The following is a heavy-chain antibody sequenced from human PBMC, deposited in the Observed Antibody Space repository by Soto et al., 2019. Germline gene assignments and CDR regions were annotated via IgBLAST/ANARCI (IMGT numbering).Heavy chain of an antibody. J-gene: IGHJ4*02. CDR2: ISYDGSNK. CDR3: AITPYYYDSGPCY. V-gene: IGHV3-30-3*01. D-gene: IGHD3-22*01. Sequence: QVQLVESGGGVVQPGRSLRLSCAASGFTFSSYAMHWVRQAPGKGLEWVAVISYDGSNKYYADSVKGRFTISRDNSKNTFDLEKENLRAEDKAPYFCAITPYYYDSGPCYWDQGNLVTVIS. CDR1: GFTFSSYA.